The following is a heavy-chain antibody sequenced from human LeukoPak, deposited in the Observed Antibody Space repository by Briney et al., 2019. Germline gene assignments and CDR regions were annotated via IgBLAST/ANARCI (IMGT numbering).Heavy chain of an antibody. Sequence: PSETLSLTCTVSGYSISSGYYWGWIRQPPGKGLEWIGEINHSGSTNYNPSLKSRVTISVDTSKNQFSLKLSSVTAADTAVYYCARRKGGSLFPAGFDPWGQGTLVTVSS. CDR1: GYSISSGYY. J-gene: IGHJ5*02. CDR3: ARRKGGSLFPAGFDP. D-gene: IGHD1-26*01. CDR2: INHSGST. V-gene: IGHV4-38-2*02.